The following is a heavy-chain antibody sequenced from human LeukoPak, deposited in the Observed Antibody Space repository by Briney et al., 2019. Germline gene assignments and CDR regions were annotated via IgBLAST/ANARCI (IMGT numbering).Heavy chain of an antibody. CDR2: INPNSGGT. D-gene: IGHD6-13*01. J-gene: IGHJ5*02. CDR3: ARDHGEAAAGTGFDP. Sequence: GASVKVSCKASGYTFTGCYMHWVRQAPGQGLEWMGWINPNSGGTNYAQKFQGRVTMTRDTSISTAYMELSRLRSDDTAVYYCARDHGEAAAGTGFDPWGQGTLVTVSS. CDR1: GYTFTGCY. V-gene: IGHV1-2*02.